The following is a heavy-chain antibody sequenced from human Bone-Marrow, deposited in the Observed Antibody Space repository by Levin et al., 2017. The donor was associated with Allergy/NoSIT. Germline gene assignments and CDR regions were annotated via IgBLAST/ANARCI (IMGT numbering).Heavy chain of an antibody. CDR3: VRDGGLIDY. V-gene: IGHV3-11*01. Sequence: GGSLRLSCVASGFTFSDFYMSWIRQAPGRGLEWVAYISKDAYTIYYADSVRGRFTISRDNAKNSLYLQMSSLRAEDTAVYHCVRDGGLIDYWGRGALVTVSS. D-gene: IGHD2-15*01. CDR2: ISKDAYTI. J-gene: IGHJ4*02. CDR1: GFTFSDFY.